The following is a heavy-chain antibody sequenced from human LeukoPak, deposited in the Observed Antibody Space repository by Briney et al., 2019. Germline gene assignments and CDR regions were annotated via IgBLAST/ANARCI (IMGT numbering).Heavy chain of an antibody. CDR1: GGSISSYY. Sequence: PSEPLSLTCTVSGGSISSYYWSWIRPPPVKGLEWIGYIYYSGSTNYNPSLKSRVTISVDTSKNQFSLKLSSVTAADTAVYYCASRYYDFWVGPDAFDIWGQGTMVTVSS. CDR2: IYYSGST. J-gene: IGHJ3*02. CDR3: ASRYYDFWVGPDAFDI. D-gene: IGHD3-3*01. V-gene: IGHV4-59*01.